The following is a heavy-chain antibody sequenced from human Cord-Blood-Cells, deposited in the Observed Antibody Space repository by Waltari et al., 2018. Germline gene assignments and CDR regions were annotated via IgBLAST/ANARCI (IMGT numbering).Heavy chain of an antibody. V-gene: IGHV1-2*07. CDR2: TNPNRGGT. CDR3: ARDWVYYYDSSGYYYFDY. CDR1: GYTFTGYY. D-gene: IGHD3-22*01. J-gene: IGHJ4*02. Sequence: QVQLVQSGAEVKKPGASVKVSCKASGYTFTGYYMHWVRQAPGQGLEWMGWTNPNRGGTNDAHKFQGRVTMTRDTSVSTAYMELSRLRSDDTAVYYCARDWVYYYDSSGYYYFDYWGQGTLVTVSS.